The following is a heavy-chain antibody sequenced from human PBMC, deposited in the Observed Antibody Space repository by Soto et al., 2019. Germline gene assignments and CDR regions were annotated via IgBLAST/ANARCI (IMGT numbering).Heavy chain of an antibody. J-gene: IGHJ5*02. CDR2: MNPNSGNT. D-gene: IGHD5-12*01. V-gene: IGHV1-8*01. CDR3: ARAAQKRGYSGYDWFDP. CDR1: GYTFTSYD. Sequence: QVQLVQSGAEVKKPGASVKVSCKASGYTFTSYDINWVRQATGQGLEWMGWMNPNSGNTGYAQKFQGRVTMTRNTSISTAYMELSSQRSEDTAVYYCARAAQKRGYSGYDWFDPWGQGTLVTVSS.